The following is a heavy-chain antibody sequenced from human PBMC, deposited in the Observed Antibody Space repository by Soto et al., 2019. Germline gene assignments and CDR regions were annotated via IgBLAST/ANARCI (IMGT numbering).Heavy chain of an antibody. Sequence: PGGSLRLSCAASGFTFSSYAMSWVRQAPGKGLEWVSAISGSGGSTYYADSVKGRFTISRDNSKNTLYLQMNSLRAEDTAVYYCAKMAGKYQLLERHRTYSSSTRRGYYYGMDVWGQGTTVTVSS. CDR3: AKMAGKYQLLERHRTYSSSTRRGYYYGMDV. V-gene: IGHV3-23*01. CDR2: ISGSGGST. J-gene: IGHJ6*02. D-gene: IGHD2-2*01. CDR1: GFTFSSYA.